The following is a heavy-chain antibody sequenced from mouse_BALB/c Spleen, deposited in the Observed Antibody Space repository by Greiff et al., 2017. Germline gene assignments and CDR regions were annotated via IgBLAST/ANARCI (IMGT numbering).Heavy chain of an antibody. V-gene: IGHV1-5*01. CDR2: IYPGNSDT. CDR1: GYTFTSYW. D-gene: IGHD1-1*01. Sequence: DVQLQESGTVLARPGASVKMSCKASGYTFTSYWMHWVKQRPGQGLEWIGAIYPGNSDTSYNQKFKGKAKLTAVTSTSTAYMELSSLTNEDSAVYYCTRDTTGDYFDYWGQGTTLTVSS. CDR3: TRDTTGDYFDY. J-gene: IGHJ2*01.